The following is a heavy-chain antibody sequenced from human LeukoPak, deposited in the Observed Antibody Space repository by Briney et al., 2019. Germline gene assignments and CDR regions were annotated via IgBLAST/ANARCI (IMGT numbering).Heavy chain of an antibody. V-gene: IGHV3-33*01. CDR3: AREGPRGNSQFDY. CDR2: IWYDGSNK. D-gene: IGHD2/OR15-2a*01. J-gene: IGHJ4*02. CDR1: GFTFSSYG. Sequence: GGSLRLSCAATGFTFSSYGMHWVRQAPGKGLEWVALIWYDGSNKYYADSVKGRLTISRDNSKNTLYLQMNSLRAEDTAVYYCAREGPRGNSQFDYWGQGTLVTVSS.